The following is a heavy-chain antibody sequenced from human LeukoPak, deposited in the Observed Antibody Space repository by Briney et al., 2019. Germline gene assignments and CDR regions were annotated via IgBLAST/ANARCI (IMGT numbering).Heavy chain of an antibody. CDR3: ASLNVDTAMVTDY. CDR1: GFTFSSYT. D-gene: IGHD5-18*01. CDR2: ISYDGSNK. Sequence: GGSLRLSCVASGFTFSSYTMHWVRQAPGKGLEWVAVISYDGSNKYYADSVKGRFTISRDNSKNTLYLQMNSLRAEDAAVYYCASLNVDTAMVTDYWGQGTLVTVSS. V-gene: IGHV3-30*04. J-gene: IGHJ4*02.